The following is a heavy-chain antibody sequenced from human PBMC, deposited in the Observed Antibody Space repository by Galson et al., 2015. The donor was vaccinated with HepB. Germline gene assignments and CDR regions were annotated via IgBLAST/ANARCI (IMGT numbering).Heavy chain of an antibody. J-gene: IGHJ4*02. CDR3: ARAEDGDYYDSGGFDY. CDR2: IIPIFGTA. D-gene: IGHD3-22*01. CDR1: GGTFSSYA. Sequence: SVKVSCKASGGTFSSYAISWVRQAPGQGLEWMGGIIPIFGTANYAQKFQGRVTITADESTSTAYMELSSLRSEDTAVYYCARAEDGDYYDSGGFDYWGQGTLVTVSS. V-gene: IGHV1-69*13.